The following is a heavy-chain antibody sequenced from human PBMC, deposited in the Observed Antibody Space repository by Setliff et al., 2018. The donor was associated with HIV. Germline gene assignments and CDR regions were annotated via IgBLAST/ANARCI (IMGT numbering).Heavy chain of an antibody. CDR1: GFTFSTYS. CDR3: ARDNGRYFDRGWFDP. V-gene: IGHV3-21*01. CDR2: ISSSSSYT. J-gene: IGHJ5*02. D-gene: IGHD3-9*01. Sequence: PGGSLRLSCGASGFTFSTYSMNWVRQAPGKGLEWVSYISSSSSYTNYADSVKGRFTISRDNAENSLYLQMNSLRAEDTAVYYCARDNGRYFDRGWFDPWGQGALVTVSS.